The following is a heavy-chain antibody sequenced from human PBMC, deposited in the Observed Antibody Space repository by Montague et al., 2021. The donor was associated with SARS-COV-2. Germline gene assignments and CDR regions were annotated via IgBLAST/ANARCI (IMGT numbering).Heavy chain of an antibody. Sequence: SETLSLTCAVYGGSFSGYYWSWIRQPPGKGLEWIGSIFHSGTTYYAPSLRGRVTISVDTSKNQFSLKLNSVTAADTAFYYCVREYTGSSQASWGQGTLVTVSS. D-gene: IGHD6-6*01. J-gene: IGHJ5*02. V-gene: IGHV4-34*12. CDR2: IFHSGTT. CDR1: GGSFSGYY. CDR3: VREYTGSSQAS.